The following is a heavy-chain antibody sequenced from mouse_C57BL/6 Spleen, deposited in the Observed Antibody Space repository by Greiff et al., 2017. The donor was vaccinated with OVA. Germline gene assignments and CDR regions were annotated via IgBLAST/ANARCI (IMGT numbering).Heavy chain of an antibody. CDR1: GYSFTGYY. Sequence: EVQLQQSGPELVKPGASVKISCKASGYSFTGYYMNWVKQSPEKSLEWIGEINPSTGGTTYNQKFKAKATLTVDKSSSTAYMQLKSLTSEDSAVYYCARRIWAYYDSYYFDYWGQGTTLTVSS. CDR3: ARRIWAYYDSYYFDY. J-gene: IGHJ2*01. CDR2: INPSTGGT. V-gene: IGHV1-42*01. D-gene: IGHD2-4*01.